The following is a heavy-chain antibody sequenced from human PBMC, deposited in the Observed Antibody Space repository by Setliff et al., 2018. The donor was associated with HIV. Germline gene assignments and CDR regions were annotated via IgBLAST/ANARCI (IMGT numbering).Heavy chain of an antibody. V-gene: IGHV3-53*01. CDR2: IYSGGST. J-gene: IGHJ4*02. CDR3: ASDQQWLAQGWGGPHY. CDR1: GFTVSNNY. D-gene: IGHD6-19*01. Sequence: GGSLRLSCAASGFTVSNNYMKWVRQAPGKGLEWVSLIYSGGSTYYADSVKGRFTISRDNSKNTLYLQMNSLRAEDTAVYYCASDQQWLAQGWGGPHYWGQGTLVTVSS.